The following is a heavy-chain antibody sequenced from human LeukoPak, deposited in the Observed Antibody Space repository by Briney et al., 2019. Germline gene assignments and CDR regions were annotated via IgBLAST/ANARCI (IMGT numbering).Heavy chain of an antibody. D-gene: IGHD3-9*01. CDR1: GCTFTSYG. Sequence: ASVKVSCKASGCTFTSYGISWVRQAPGQGLEWMGWISAYNGNTNYAQKLQGRVTITTDTSTSTAYMELRSLRSDDTAVYYCASQDILTGYHYFDYWGQGTLVTVSS. CDR3: ASQDILTGYHYFDY. V-gene: IGHV1-18*01. J-gene: IGHJ4*02. CDR2: ISAYNGNT.